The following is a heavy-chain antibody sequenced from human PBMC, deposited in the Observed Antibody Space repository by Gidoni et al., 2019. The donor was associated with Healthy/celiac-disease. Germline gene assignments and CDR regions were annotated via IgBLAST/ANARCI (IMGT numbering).Heavy chain of an antibody. V-gene: IGHV3-30-3*01. J-gene: IGHJ4*02. CDR1: GFPFSSYA. CDR2: ISYDGSNK. CDR3: ARVERALGGYFDY. Sequence: QVQLVESGGGVVPPGRSLRLSCAASGFPFSSYAMHWVRQAPGKGLEWVAVISYDGSNKYYADSVKGRFTISRDNSKNTLYLQMNSLRAEDTAVYYCARVERALGGYFDYWGQGTLVTVSS. D-gene: IGHD3-16*01.